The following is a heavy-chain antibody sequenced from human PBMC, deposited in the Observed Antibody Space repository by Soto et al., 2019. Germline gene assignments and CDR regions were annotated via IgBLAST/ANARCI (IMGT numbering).Heavy chain of an antibody. J-gene: IGHJ5*02. CDR2: VKSKTEGGTV. Sequence: VQLVESGGGLVKPGGSLRLSCAASGFTFNNAWMSWVRQAPGKGLEWVGRVKSKTEGGTVDYAAPVKGRFSISRDDSTNPLYVQMNSLKTEDTAVYYCAAMSGHSSLWFDHWGQGTLVTVSS. CDR1: GFTFNNAW. CDR3: AAMSGHSSLWFDH. D-gene: IGHD3-22*01. V-gene: IGHV3-15*01.